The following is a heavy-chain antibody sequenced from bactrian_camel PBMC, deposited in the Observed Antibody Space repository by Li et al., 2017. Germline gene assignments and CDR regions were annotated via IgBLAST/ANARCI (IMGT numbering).Heavy chain of an antibody. D-gene: IGHD6*01. J-gene: IGHJ4*01. CDR1: GITFSNNH. CDR2: ISGAVGLT. CDR3: QTKSNHRGLYGGSCLWVYNY. Sequence: VQLVESGGGLVKPGGSLRFSCAASGITFSNNHIIRVRRVEGKEREGIASISGAVGLTYYADSVKGRFTISKDKAKDTVYLQMNSQKSEATAMYSCQTKSNHRGLYGGSCLWVYNYWGQGTQVTVS. V-gene: IGHV3S40*01.